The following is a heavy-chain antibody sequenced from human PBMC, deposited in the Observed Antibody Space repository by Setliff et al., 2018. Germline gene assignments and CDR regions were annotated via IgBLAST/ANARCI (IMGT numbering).Heavy chain of an antibody. Sequence: SETLSLTCTVSNGSISSGNYFWGWIRQPPGKGLEWMGSIFYTGSTYYSPSLKSRVTMPIDTSKNQFSLNLNSVTAADTAVYYCARQPYSTTYYYYYYYMDVWGKGTTVTVSS. CDR3: ARQPYSTTYYYYYYYMDV. D-gene: IGHD6-13*01. V-gene: IGHV4-39*01. CDR2: IFYTGST. CDR1: NGSISSGNYF. J-gene: IGHJ6*03.